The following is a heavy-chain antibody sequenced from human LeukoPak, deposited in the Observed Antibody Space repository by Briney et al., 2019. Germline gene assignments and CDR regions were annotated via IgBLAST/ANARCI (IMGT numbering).Heavy chain of an antibody. D-gene: IGHD1/OR15-1a*01. V-gene: IGHV3-23*01. CDR1: GFTFSNNA. Sequence: GGSLRLSCAVSGFTFSNNAMTWVRQAPGKGLEWVSAISGSGGGTYYADSVKGRFTVSRDNSKNTLYLQMNSLRAEDTAVYYCAKDVTVRIWNRIDYWGQGTLVTVSS. J-gene: IGHJ4*02. CDR2: ISGSGGGT. CDR3: AKDVTVRIWNRIDY.